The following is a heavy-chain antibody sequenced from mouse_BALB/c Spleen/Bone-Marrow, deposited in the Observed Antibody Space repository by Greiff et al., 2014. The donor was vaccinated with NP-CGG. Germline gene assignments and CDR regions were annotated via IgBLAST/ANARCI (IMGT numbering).Heavy chain of an antibody. Sequence: QVQLQQSGSVLVRPGTSVNLSCKASGFTFPSSWMHWAKQRLGQGPEWIGDIHPNSGNTYYNEKFKGKATLTVDSSSITAYVDLSSLTSEDSAVYFCARSYRFWYFDVWGAGTTVTVSS. CDR3: ARSYRFWYFDV. D-gene: IGHD2-14*01. CDR1: GFTFPSSW. J-gene: IGHJ1*01. V-gene: IGHV1S130*01. CDR2: IHPNSGNT.